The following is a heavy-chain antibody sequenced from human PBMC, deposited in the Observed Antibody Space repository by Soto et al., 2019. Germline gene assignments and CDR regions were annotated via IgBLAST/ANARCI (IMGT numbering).Heavy chain of an antibody. CDR2: MNPNSGNT. Sequence: QVQLVQSGAEVKKPGASVKVSCKTSGYTFTSYDINWVRQATGQGLEWMGWMNPNSGNTGYAQKFQGRVTMTRNTSTSTAYMQLSSLRSEDSAVYYCAREKTSYGMDVWGQGTTVTVSS. J-gene: IGHJ6*02. CDR1: GYTFTSYD. V-gene: IGHV1-8*01. CDR3: AREKTSYGMDV.